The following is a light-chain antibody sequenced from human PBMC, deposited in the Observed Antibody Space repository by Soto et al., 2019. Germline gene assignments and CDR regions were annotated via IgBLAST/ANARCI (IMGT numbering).Light chain of an antibody. CDR3: QQRRNWLTWT. J-gene: IGKJ1*01. CDR1: ESVNSAY. V-gene: IGKV3D-20*02. Sequence: EIGLTQSPVTLSLSPGERATLSCRASESVNSAYLAWYQHRPAQAPRLLIYGASSRATGVPDRFSGSGSGTEFTLTITRLEPADFAVYYCQQRRNWLTWTFGQGTKGDIK. CDR2: GAS.